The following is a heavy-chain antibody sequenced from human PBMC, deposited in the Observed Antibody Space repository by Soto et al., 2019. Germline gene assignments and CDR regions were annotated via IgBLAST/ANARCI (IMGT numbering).Heavy chain of an antibody. V-gene: IGHV4-59*01. CDR3: ASLRNYFDY. J-gene: IGHJ4*02. Sequence: QVQLQESGPGLVKPSETLSLTCTVSGGSISSYYWSWIRQPPGKGLEWIGYIYYSGSTNYNPSLKXRXTXXVDTSKNQFSLKLSSVTAADTAVYYCASLRNYFDYWGQGTLVTVSS. CDR1: GGSISSYY. CDR2: IYYSGST.